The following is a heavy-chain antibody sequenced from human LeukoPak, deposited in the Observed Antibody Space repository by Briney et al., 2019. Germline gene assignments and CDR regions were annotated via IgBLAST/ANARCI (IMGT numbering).Heavy chain of an antibody. CDR2: FDPEDGET. D-gene: IGHD3-10*01. Sequence: ASVKVSCKVSGHTLTELSMHWVRQAPGKGLEWMRGFDPEDGETIYAQKFQGRVTMTEDTSTDTAYMELSSLRSEDTAVYYCATHTMVRGVIITGYFDYWGQGTLVTVSS. J-gene: IGHJ4*02. CDR1: GHTLTELS. CDR3: ATHTMVRGVIITGYFDY. V-gene: IGHV1-24*01.